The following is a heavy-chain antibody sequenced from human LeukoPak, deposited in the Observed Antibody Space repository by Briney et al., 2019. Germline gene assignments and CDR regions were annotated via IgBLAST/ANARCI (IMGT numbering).Heavy chain of an antibody. D-gene: IGHD3-22*01. J-gene: IGHJ3*02. CDR1: GYTFTSYY. Sequence: ASVKVSCKASGYTFTSYYMHWVRQAPGQGLEWMGWINPNSGGTNYAQKFQGRVTMTRDTSISTAYMELSRLRSDDTAVYYCARDHYYDSSGYYPDAFDIWGQGTMVTVSS. CDR2: INPNSGGT. V-gene: IGHV1-2*02. CDR3: ARDHYYDSSGYYPDAFDI.